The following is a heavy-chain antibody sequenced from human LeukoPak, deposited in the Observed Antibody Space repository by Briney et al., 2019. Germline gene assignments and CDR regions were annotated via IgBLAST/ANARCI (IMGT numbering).Heavy chain of an antibody. V-gene: IGHV1-2*02. CDR1: GYTFTGYY. CDR2: ISPNSGGT. CDR3: ARSSGDYYDSSGYYPPRTFDY. D-gene: IGHD3-22*01. Sequence: ASVKVSCKASGYTFTGYYMHWVRQAPGQGLEWMGWISPNSGGTNYAQKLQGRVTMTTDTSTSTAYMELRSLRSDDTAVYYCARSSGDYYDSSGYYPPRTFDYWGQGTLVTVSS. J-gene: IGHJ4*02.